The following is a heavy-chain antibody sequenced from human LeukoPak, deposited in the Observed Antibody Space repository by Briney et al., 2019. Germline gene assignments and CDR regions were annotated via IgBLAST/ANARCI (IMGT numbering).Heavy chain of an antibody. V-gene: IGHV1-8*01. J-gene: IGHJ6*02. D-gene: IGHD6-13*01. Sequence: ASVKVSCKASGYTFTSYDINWVRQATGQGLEWMGWMNPNSGNTGYAQKFQGRVTMTRNTSISTAYMELSSLRSEDTAAYYCARHSSSWYRSYYYCYGMDVWGQGTTVTVSS. CDR2: MNPNSGNT. CDR1: GYTFTSYD. CDR3: ARHSSSWYRSYYYCYGMDV.